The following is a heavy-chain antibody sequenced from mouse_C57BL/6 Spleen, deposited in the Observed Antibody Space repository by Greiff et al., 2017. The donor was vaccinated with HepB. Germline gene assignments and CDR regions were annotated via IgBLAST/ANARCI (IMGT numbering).Heavy chain of an antibody. CDR3: ARRVTTVVAPSMDY. Sequence: EVQRVESGGGLVKPGGSLKLSCAASGFTFSDYGMHWVRQAPEKGLEWVAYISSGSSTIYYADTVKGRFTISRDNAKKTLFLQMTSLRSEDTAMYYCARRVTTVVAPSMDYWGQGTSVTVSS. J-gene: IGHJ4*01. CDR1: GFTFSDYG. V-gene: IGHV5-17*01. CDR2: ISSGSSTI. D-gene: IGHD1-1*01.